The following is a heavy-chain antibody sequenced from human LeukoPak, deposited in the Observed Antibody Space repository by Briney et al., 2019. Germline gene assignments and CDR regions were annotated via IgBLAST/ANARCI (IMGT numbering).Heavy chain of an antibody. CDR2: ISSSSSYI. CDR3: ARDPLYCGGDCYYPYYFDY. CDR1: GFTFSSYS. D-gene: IGHD2-21*02. J-gene: IGHJ4*02. Sequence: PGGSLRLSCAASGFTFSSYSTNWVRQAPGKGLEWVSSISSSSSYIYYADSVKGRFTISRDNAKNSLYLQMNSLRAEDTAVYYCARDPLYCGGDCYYPYYFDYWGQGTLVTVSS. V-gene: IGHV3-21*01.